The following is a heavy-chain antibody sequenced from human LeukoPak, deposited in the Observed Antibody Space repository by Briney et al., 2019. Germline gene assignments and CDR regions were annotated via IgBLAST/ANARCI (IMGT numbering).Heavy chain of an antibody. J-gene: IGHJ4*02. Sequence: ASVKVSCKASGYTFTGYHMHWVRQAPGQGLEWMGRINPNSGDTNYAQKFQGRVTMTRDTSISTAYMEPSRLRSDDTAVYYCARGYCSSTSCLFDYWGQGTLVTVSS. D-gene: IGHD2-2*01. CDR2: INPNSGDT. CDR1: GYTFTGYH. V-gene: IGHV1-2*06. CDR3: ARGYCSSTSCLFDY.